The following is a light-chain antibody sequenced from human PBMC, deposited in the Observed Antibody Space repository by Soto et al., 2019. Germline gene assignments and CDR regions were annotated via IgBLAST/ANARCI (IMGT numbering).Light chain of an antibody. Sequence: QSALTQPRSVSGSPGQSVTISCTGTSSDVGGYDFVSWYQQHPGKAPKLMIYDVTKRPSGVPDRFSGSKSGNTASLTISGLQAEDESDYYCCSYAGGYTRYVFGTGTQLTVL. CDR2: DVT. J-gene: IGLJ1*01. V-gene: IGLV2-11*01. CDR3: CSYAGGYTRYV. CDR1: SSDVGGYDF.